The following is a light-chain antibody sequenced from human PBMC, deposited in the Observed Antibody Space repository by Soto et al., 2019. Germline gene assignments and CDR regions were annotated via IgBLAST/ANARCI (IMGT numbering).Light chain of an antibody. CDR1: QSVSRTY. J-gene: IGKJ1*01. Sequence: EIVLTQSPGTLSLSPGERATLSCRASQSVSRTYLAWYQQKPGQAPRLLIYGASSTATGIPDRFSGSGSGTDFTLTISRLEPEDFAVYYCQQYGSSPWTFGQGTKVEIK. CDR2: GAS. CDR3: QQYGSSPWT. V-gene: IGKV3-20*01.